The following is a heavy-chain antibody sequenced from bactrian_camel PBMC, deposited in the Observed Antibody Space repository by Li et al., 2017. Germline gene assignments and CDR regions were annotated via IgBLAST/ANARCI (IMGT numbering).Heavy chain of an antibody. CDR1: GFTFSTKD. J-gene: IGHJ4*01. V-gene: IGHV3S40*01. Sequence: VQLVESGGGLVQPGGSLRLSCGGFGFTFSTKDISWVRQAPGKGLEWVSAVAVGGTSYAADSVKGRFYISRDNGRHMVYLQMNSLKPEDTAMYRCNALCGPWIEVNYWGQGTQVTVS. D-gene: IGHD2*01. CDR3: NALCGPWIEVNY. CDR2: VAVGGTS.